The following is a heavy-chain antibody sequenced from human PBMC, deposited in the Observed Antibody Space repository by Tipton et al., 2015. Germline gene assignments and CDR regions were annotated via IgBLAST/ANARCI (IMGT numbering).Heavy chain of an antibody. CDR3: ARVRSAWYGIDN. CDR1: GGSVSSSYY. D-gene: IGHD6-19*01. J-gene: IGHJ4*02. Sequence: TLSLTCTISGGSVSSSYYWGWIRQSPGKGLEWIASIYYSGSTYYNPSLKSRVTMSLDATKNQFSLKLSSVTAADTAVYYCARVRSAWYGIDNWGQGTLVTVSS. V-gene: IGHV4-39*07. CDR2: IYYSGST.